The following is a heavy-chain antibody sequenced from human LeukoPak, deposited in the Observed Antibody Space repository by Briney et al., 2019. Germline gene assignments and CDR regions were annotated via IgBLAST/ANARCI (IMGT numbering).Heavy chain of an antibody. CDR3: AIMHPYYDGSGYWVQ. V-gene: IGHV3-30*04. CDR2: ISYDGSNK. CDR1: GFTFSSYA. D-gene: IGHD3-22*01. J-gene: IGHJ4*02. Sequence: GGSLRLSCAASGFTFSSYAMHWVRQAPGKGLEWVAVISYDGSNKYYADSVKGRFTISRDNSKNTLYLQMTSLRAEDTALYYCAIMHPYYDGSGYWVQWGQGTLVTVSS.